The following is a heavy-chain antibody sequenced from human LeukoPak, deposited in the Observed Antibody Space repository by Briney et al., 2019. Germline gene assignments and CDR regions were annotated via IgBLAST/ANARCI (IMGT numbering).Heavy chain of an antibody. CDR1: GYTFTYYG. Sequence: ASVKVSCKASGYTFTYYGLTWVRQAPGQGLECLGGINTNTGKSTYAQGFTGRFVFPFDTSVSMAYLQITSLTAEDTAIYFCARSRRVVVPSSLNAADDYYYYLDLWGKGTTVTVSS. D-gene: IGHD2-21*02. J-gene: IGHJ6*03. CDR2: INTNTGKS. V-gene: IGHV7-4-1*04. CDR3: ARSRRVVVPSSLNAADDYYYYLDL.